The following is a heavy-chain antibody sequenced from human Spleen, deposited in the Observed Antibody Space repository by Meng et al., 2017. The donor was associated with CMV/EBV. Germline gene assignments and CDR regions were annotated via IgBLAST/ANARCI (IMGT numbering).Heavy chain of an antibody. CDR2: IKYDGIEK. D-gene: IGHD3-16*01. J-gene: IGHJ4*02. CDR1: GFTFGRQW. Sequence: LSCAASGFTFGRQWLIWVRQAPGKGLEWVANIKYDGIEKHYMDSVRGRFTISRDNAENSLYLQMNSLSADDTAVYYCARDVLGGFFDYWGQGTLVTVSS. CDR3: ARDVLGGFFDY. V-gene: IGHV3-7*01.